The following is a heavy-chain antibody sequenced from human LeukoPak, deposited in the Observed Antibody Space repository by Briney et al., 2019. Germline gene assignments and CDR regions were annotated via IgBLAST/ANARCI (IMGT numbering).Heavy chain of an antibody. J-gene: IGHJ3*02. CDR2: TNPNSGGT. V-gene: IGHV1-2*06. D-gene: IGHD5-18*01. CDR3: ARVRGYSYGSGAFDI. Sequence: ASVKVSCKASGYTFTGYYMHWVRQAPGQGLEWMGRTNPNSGGTNYAQKFQGRVTMTRDTSISTAYMELSRLRSDDTAVYYCARVRGYSYGSGAFDIWGQGTMVTVSS. CDR1: GYTFTGYY.